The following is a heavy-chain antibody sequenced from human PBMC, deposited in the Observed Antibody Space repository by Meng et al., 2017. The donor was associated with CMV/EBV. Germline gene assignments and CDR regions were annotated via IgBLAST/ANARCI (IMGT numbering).Heavy chain of an antibody. V-gene: IGHV3-30*04. CDR2: ISYDGSNK. CDR3: ASDGMDV. Sequence: SCAASGFTFSSYAMHWVRQAPGKGLEWVAVISYDGSNKYYADSVKGRFTISRDNSKNTLYLQMNSLRAEDTAVYYCASDGMDVWGQGTTVTVSS. J-gene: IGHJ6*01. CDR1: GFTFSSYA.